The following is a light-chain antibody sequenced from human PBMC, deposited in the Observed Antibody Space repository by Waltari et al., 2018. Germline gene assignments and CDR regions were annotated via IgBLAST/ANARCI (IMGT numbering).Light chain of an antibody. Sequence: QSALTQPASVSGSPGQSITISCTGTSSDVGGFNYVPWYQHHPGKAPKLLIYDVTNRPSGVSNRFSGSKSANTASLTISGLQAEDEADYYCSSYKGSSTLFGGGTKLTVL. V-gene: IGLV2-14*03. CDR2: DVT. J-gene: IGLJ2*01. CDR1: SSDVGGFNY. CDR3: SSYKGSSTL.